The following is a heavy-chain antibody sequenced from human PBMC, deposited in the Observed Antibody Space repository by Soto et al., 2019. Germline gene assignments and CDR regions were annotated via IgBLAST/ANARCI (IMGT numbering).Heavy chain of an antibody. CDR2: FDPEDGET. Sequence: ASVKVSCKVSGYTLTELSMHWVRQAPGKGLEWMGGFDPEDGETIYAQKFQGRVTMTEDTSTDTAYMELSSLRSEETAVYYCATDSPATAYYYYYGMDVWGQGTTVTVSS. CDR3: ATDSPATAYYYYYGMDV. J-gene: IGHJ6*02. V-gene: IGHV1-24*01. CDR1: GYTLTELS.